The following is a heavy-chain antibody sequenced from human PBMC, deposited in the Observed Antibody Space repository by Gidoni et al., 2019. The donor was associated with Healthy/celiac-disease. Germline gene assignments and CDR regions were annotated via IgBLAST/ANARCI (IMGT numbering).Heavy chain of an antibody. CDR2: IYYSGST. D-gene: IGHD3-10*01. J-gene: IGHJ5*02. CDR3: ARPGSESYYNWFDP. Sequence: QLQLQESGPGLVKPSETLSLTCTVPGGSISSSSYYWGWIRQPPGKGLEWIGSIYYSGSTYYNPALKSRVTISVDTSKNQFSLKLSSVTAADTAVYYCARPGSESYYNWFDPWGQGTLVTVSS. V-gene: IGHV4-39*01. CDR1: GGSISSSSYY.